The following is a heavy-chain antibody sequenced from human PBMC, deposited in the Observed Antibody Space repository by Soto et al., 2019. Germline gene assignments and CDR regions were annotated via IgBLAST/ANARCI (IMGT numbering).Heavy chain of an antibody. J-gene: IGHJ4*02. CDR1: GYSFTSYW. CDR3: AISLFGGSYQLDY. CDR2: IYPGDSDT. V-gene: IGHV5-51*01. Sequence: GDSLKISCKRSGYSFTSYWIGWVRQMPGKGLEWMGIIYPGDSDTRYSPSFQGQVTISADKSISTAYLQWSSLKASDTAMYYCAISLFGGSYQLDYWGQGTLVTVSS. D-gene: IGHD1-26*01.